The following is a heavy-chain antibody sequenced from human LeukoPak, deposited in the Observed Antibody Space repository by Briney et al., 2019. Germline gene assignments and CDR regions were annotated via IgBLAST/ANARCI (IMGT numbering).Heavy chain of an antibody. D-gene: IGHD3-10*01. CDR3: ANLGERSWMVRTPITYDAFDI. J-gene: IGHJ3*02. CDR1: GFTFSSYG. CDR2: ISYDGTNK. V-gene: IGHV3-30*18. Sequence: GRSLRLSCAASGFTFSSYGMHWVRQAPGKGLEWVAVISYDGTNKYYADSVRGRFTISRDNSKNTLYLQMNSLRAEDTAVYYCANLGERSWMVRTPITYDAFDIWGQGTMVTVSS.